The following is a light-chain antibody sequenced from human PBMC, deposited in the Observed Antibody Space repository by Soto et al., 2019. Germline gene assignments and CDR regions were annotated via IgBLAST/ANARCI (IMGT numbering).Light chain of an antibody. CDR2: EVS. CDR3: SSYTATTSPV. V-gene: IGLV2-14*01. CDR1: SSDIGGYNF. Sequence: QSVLTQPASVSGSPGQSITISCTGTSSDIGGYNFVSWYQQYPDEAPRLIIYEVSNRPSGISNRYSGSKFDNTASLTISGLQPADDAIYYCSSYTATTSPVFGGGTQLTVL. J-gene: IGLJ3*02.